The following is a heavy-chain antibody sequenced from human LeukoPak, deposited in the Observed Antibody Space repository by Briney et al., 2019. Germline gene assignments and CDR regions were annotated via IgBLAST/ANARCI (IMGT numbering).Heavy chain of an antibody. CDR3: ARCPYDSTGYYSVPSHLDY. CDR2: IKQDGSAK. Sequence: GESLRLSCAASGFTFSTYWMTWVRQAPGKGLEWVANIKQDGSAKYYVDSLRGRFSISRDNVKNSLFLQMNSLSAEDTAVYYCARCPYDSTGYYSVPSHLDYWGQGTLVTVSS. J-gene: IGHJ4*02. D-gene: IGHD3-22*01. CDR1: GFTFSTYW. V-gene: IGHV3-7*01.